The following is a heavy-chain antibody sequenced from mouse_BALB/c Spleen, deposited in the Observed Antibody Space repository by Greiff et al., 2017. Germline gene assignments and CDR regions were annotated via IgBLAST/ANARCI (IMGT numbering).Heavy chain of an antibody. Sequence: QVQLQQSGAELARPGASVKLSCKASGYTFTSYWMQWVKQRPGQGLEWIGAIYPGDGDTRYTQKFKGKATLTADKSSSTAYMQLSSLASEDSAVYYCASSLLLRWYFDVWGAGTTVTVSS. CDR2: IYPGDGDT. D-gene: IGHD1-1*01. J-gene: IGHJ1*01. V-gene: IGHV1-87*01. CDR1: GYTFTSYW. CDR3: ASSLLLRWYFDV.